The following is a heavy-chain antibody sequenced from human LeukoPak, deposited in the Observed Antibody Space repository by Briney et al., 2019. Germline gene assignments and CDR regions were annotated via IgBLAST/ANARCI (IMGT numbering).Heavy chain of an antibody. Sequence: ASVKVSCKAPGYTFTTYYIHWVRQAPGQGLEWMGIIHPSGGTTTYAQKFQGRVTLTRDTSASTVYMELSSLRSEDTAIYHCARDTDSSGWQGAFDVWGQGTMVTVSS. CDR1: GYTFTTYY. D-gene: IGHD6-19*01. CDR3: ARDTDSSGWQGAFDV. V-gene: IGHV1-46*01. CDR2: IHPSGGTT. J-gene: IGHJ3*01.